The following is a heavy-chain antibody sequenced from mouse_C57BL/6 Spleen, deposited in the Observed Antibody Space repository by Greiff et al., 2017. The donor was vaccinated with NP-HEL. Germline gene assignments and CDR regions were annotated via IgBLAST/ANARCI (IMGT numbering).Heavy chain of an antibody. V-gene: IGHV1-64*01. Sequence: QVHVKQPGAELVKPGASVKLSCKASGYTFTGYWMYWVKQRPGQGLEWIGMIHPNSGSTNYNEKFKSKATLTVDKSSSTAYMQLSSLTSEDSAVYYCARDEGLRYAMDYWGQGTSVTVSS. CDR1: GYTFTGYW. CDR2: IHPNSGST. J-gene: IGHJ4*01. CDR3: ARDEGLRYAMDY.